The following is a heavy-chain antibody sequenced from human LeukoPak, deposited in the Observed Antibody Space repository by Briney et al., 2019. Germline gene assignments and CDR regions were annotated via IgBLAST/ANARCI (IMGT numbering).Heavy chain of an antibody. CDR2: ISWNSGSI. CDR3: AKDIESGYCSGGSCYGGAFDI. J-gene: IGHJ3*02. V-gene: IGHV3-9*01. Sequence: SLRLSCAASGFTFDDYAMHWVRQAPGKGLEWVSGISWNSGSIGYADSVKGRFTISRDNAKNSLYLQMNSLRAEDTALYYCAKDIESGYCSGGSCYGGAFDIWGQGTRVTVSS. D-gene: IGHD2-15*01. CDR1: GFTFDDYA.